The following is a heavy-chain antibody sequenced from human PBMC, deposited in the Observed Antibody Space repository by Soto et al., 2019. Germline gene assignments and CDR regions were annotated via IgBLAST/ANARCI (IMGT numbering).Heavy chain of an antibody. Sequence: SETLSLTCAVYGGSFSGYYWSWIRQPPGKGLEWIGEINHIGSTNYNPSLKSRVTISVDTSKNQFSLKLSSVTAADTAVYYCARGLQGYCSSTSCYVSGRKYYYYYGMDVWGQGTTVTVSS. CDR2: INHIGST. J-gene: IGHJ6*02. CDR1: GGSFSGYY. D-gene: IGHD2-2*01. CDR3: ARGLQGYCSSTSCYVSGRKYYYYYGMDV. V-gene: IGHV4-34*01.